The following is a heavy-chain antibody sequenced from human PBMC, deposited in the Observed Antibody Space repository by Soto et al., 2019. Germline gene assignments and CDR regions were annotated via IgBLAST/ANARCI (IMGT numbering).Heavy chain of an antibody. V-gene: IGHV4-31*03. D-gene: IGHD1-7*01. CDR3: AREDWNYNAFDL. J-gene: IGHJ3*01. CDR1: GGSISSGGYY. Sequence: PSETLSLTCTVSGGSISSGGYYWSWIRQHPGKGLEWIGYIYYSGSTYYNPSLKSRVTISVDTSKNQFSLKLSSVTAADTAVYYCAREDWNYNAFDLWGQGTMVTVSS. CDR2: IYYSGST.